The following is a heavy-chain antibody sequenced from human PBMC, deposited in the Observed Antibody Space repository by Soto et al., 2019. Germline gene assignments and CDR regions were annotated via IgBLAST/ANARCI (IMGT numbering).Heavy chain of an antibody. CDR1: GFTFSSYS. Sequence: GGSLRLSCAASGFTFSSYSMNWVRQAPGKGLEWVSSISGSGAYIYYADSVKGRFTISRDNAQNSLYLQMNSLRADDTAVYYCARDSYGSGSYPVSWGQGTLVT. CDR3: ARDSYGSGSYPVS. D-gene: IGHD3-10*01. J-gene: IGHJ5*02. CDR2: ISGSGAYI. V-gene: IGHV3-21*01.